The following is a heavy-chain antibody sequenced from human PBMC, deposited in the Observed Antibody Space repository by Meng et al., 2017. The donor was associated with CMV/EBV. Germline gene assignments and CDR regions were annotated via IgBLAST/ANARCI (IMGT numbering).Heavy chain of an antibody. CDR2: ISYDGSNK. J-gene: IGHJ6*02. V-gene: IGHV3-30-3*01. Sequence: GGSLRLSCAASGFTSSSYAMHWVRQAPGKGLEWVAVISYDGSNKYYADSVKGRFTISRDNSKNTLYLQMNSLRAEDTAVYYCARGYCTNGVCYREPYYGMDVWGQGTTVTVSS. D-gene: IGHD2-8*01. CDR1: GFTSSSYA. CDR3: ARGYCTNGVCYREPYYGMDV.